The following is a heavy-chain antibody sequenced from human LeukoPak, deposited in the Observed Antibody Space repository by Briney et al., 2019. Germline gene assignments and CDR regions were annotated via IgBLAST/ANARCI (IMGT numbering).Heavy chain of an antibody. CDR1: GGSISSYY. CDR2: MYHSGST. D-gene: IGHD6-25*01. J-gene: IGHJ4*02. CDR3: ARGGSAARLDY. Sequence: PSETLSLTCTVSGGSISSYYWSWIRQPPGKGLEWIGYMYHSGSTNYNPSLRSRVTISVDTSRNQLSLKLSSVTAADTAVYYCARGGSAARLDYWGQGTLVTVSS. V-gene: IGHV4-59*01.